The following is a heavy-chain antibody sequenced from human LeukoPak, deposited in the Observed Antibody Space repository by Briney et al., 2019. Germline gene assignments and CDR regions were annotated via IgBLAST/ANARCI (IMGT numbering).Heavy chain of an antibody. CDR3: ARDRGGISTSNWFDP. Sequence: ASVKVSCKASGYTFTSYGISWVRQAPGQGLEWMGWISAYNGNTNYAQKLQGRVTMTTDTSTSTAYMELRSLRSDDTAVYYCARDRGGISTSNWFDPWRQGTLVTVSS. D-gene: IGHD5/OR15-5a*01. CDR1: GYTFTSYG. V-gene: IGHV1-18*01. J-gene: IGHJ5*02. CDR2: ISAYNGNT.